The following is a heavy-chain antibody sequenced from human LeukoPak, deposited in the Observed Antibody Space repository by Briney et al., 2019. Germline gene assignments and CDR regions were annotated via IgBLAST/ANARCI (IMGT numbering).Heavy chain of an antibody. CDR3: ARSVHYDILTGYRRNYFDY. Sequence: PSQTLSLTCAVSGGPISSGGYSWSWIRQPPGKGLEWIGYIYHSGSTYYNPSLKSRVTISVDRSKNQFSLKLSSVTAADTAVYYCARSVHYDILTGYRRNYFDYWGQGTLVTVSS. V-gene: IGHV4-30-2*01. D-gene: IGHD3-9*01. CDR1: GGPISSGGYS. CDR2: IYHSGST. J-gene: IGHJ4*02.